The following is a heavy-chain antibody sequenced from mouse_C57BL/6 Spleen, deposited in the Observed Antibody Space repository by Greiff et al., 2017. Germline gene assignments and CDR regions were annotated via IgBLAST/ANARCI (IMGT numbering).Heavy chain of an antibody. D-gene: IGHD3-3*01. CDR2: IYPRSGNT. Sequence: QVQLQQSGAELARPGASVKLSCKASGYTFTSYGISWVKQRTGQGLEWIGEIYPRSGNTYYNEKFKGKATLTADKSSSTAYMELRSLTSEDAAVYFCARLELGQDYWGQGTTLTVSS. CDR3: ARLELGQDY. J-gene: IGHJ2*01. CDR1: GYTFTSYG. V-gene: IGHV1-81*01.